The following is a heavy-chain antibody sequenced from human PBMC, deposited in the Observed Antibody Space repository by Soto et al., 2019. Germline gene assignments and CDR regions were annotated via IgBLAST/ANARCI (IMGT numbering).Heavy chain of an antibody. D-gene: IGHD3-3*01. CDR3: AREEYYDFSSGQGRAGMDV. Sequence: ASVKVSCKASGYTFTSYYMHWVRQAPGQGLEWMGIINPSGGSTSYAQRFQGRVTMTRDTSTSTVYMELSSLRSEDTAVYYCAREEYYDFSSGQGRAGMDVWGQGTTVTVSS. V-gene: IGHV1-46*01. CDR1: GYTFTSYY. J-gene: IGHJ6*02. CDR2: INPSGGST.